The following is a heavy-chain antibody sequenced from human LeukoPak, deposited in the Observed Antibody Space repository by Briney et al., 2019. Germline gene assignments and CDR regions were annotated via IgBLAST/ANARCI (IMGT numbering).Heavy chain of an antibody. CDR2: ISSSSYI. D-gene: IGHD5-12*01. CDR3: ARDGWLRFDY. V-gene: IGHV3-21*01. J-gene: IGHJ4*02. CDR1: GFTFSSYS. Sequence: GGSLRLSCAASGFTFSSYSMNWVRQAPGKGLEWVSSISSSSYIYYADSVKGRFTISRDNAKNSLYLQMNSLRAGDTAVYYCARDGWLRFDYWGQGTLVTVSS.